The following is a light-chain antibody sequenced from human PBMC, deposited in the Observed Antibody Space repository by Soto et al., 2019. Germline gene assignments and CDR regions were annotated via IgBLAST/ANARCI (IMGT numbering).Light chain of an antibody. CDR2: EVS. Sequence: QSALTQPASVSGSPGQSITISCTGTSSDVGNYNLVSWYQQHPDKTPKLMIHEVSKRPSGVSNRFSDSKSGNTASLTISGLQAEDEAAYYCCSYAGSSSNWVFGGGTKLTVL. CDR3: CSYAGSSSNWV. V-gene: IGLV2-23*02. CDR1: SSDVGNYNL. J-gene: IGLJ3*02.